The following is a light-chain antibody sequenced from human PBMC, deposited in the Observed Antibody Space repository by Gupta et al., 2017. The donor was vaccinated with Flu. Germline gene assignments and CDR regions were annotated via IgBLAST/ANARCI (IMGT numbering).Light chain of an antibody. CDR3: QQRYSVPWT. V-gene: IGKV1-39*01. CDR1: QRIANF. Sequence: PTSLSGSDGDRVTITCRASQRIANFLEWYQQKPGEAPKLLIFEASRGHTGVPSRFSGSAAGTDFALSISILQPEDFANYYCQQRYSVPWTFGQGTRVE. CDR2: EAS. J-gene: IGKJ1*01.